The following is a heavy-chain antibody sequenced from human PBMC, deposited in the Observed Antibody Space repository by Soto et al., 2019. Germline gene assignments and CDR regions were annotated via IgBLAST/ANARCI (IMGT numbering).Heavy chain of an antibody. J-gene: IGHJ4*02. CDR1: GFIFGTYA. D-gene: IGHD6-25*01. CDR3: GKAPKGSAATDH. V-gene: IGHV3-23*01. Sequence: EVHLLESGGGLEQPGGSLRLSCTASGFIFGTYAMNWVRQAPGKGLEWVSSISAFGDITYYADFLKGRFTISRSNSKNTLYLQMNSLTPEDTAIYYCGKAPKGSAATDHWGQGTLVTVSS. CDR2: ISAFGDIT.